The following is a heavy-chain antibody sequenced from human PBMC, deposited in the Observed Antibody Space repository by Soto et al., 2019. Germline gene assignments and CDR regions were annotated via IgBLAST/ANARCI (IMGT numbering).Heavy chain of an antibody. CDR1: GYSFTSYW. CDR3: ATLNRGYYGSGKYYFDY. D-gene: IGHD3-10*01. Sequence: RGESLKISCKGSGYSFTSYWIGWVRQMPGKGLEWMGIIYPGDSDTRYSPSFQGQVTISADKSISTAYLQWSSLKASDTAMYYCATLNRGYYGSGKYYFDYWGQGTLVTVSS. CDR2: IYPGDSDT. J-gene: IGHJ4*02. V-gene: IGHV5-51*01.